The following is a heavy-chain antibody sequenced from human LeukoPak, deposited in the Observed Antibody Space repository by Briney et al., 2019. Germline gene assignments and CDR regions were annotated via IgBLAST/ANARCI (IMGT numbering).Heavy chain of an antibody. CDR3: ARDSHSSGWYTGYDY. CDR2: ISSGGSI. D-gene: IGHD6-19*01. CDR1: GFTVSSNY. J-gene: IGHJ4*02. V-gene: IGHV3-53*01. Sequence: GGSLRLSCAASGFTVSSNYMTWVRQAPGKGLEWVSGISSGGSIDYADSVKDRFTISRDCSKNTLYLQMNSLRAEDTAVYYCARDSHSSGWYTGYDYWGQGTLVTVSS.